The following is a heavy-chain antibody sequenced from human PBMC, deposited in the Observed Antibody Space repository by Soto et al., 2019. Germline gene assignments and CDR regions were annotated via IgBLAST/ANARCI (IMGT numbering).Heavy chain of an antibody. CDR3: ARSSGWRQVGVYNYGLDV. D-gene: IGHD2-8*01. V-gene: IGHV3-11*06. Sequence: QVQLVGSGGGWVKPGESLRLSCIGSGFFLSNNWMTWICQAPGKGLEWVSYISASGDYTIYADSLKGRFTISRDNARNSLWLQINSLTAEDTAVYYCARSSGWRQVGVYNYGLDVWGQGTTVIVSS. CDR2: ISASGDYT. CDR1: GFFLSNNW. J-gene: IGHJ6*02.